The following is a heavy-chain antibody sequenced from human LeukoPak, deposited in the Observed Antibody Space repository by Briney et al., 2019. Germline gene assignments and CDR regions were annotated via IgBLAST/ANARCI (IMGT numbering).Heavy chain of an antibody. Sequence: PGGSLRLSCAASGFTLSDYHMNWVRQAPGKGLEWLSAIQTISNYIYYAGAVRGRFTISRDNPKNSLYLQMNSLRGEDTAVYYCARSGGPGTYHQLRYNWFDPWGQGTLVTVSS. CDR2: IQTISNYI. V-gene: IGHV3-21*01. J-gene: IGHJ5*02. D-gene: IGHD3-10*01. CDR3: ARSGGPGTYHQLRYNWFDP. CDR1: GFTLSDYH.